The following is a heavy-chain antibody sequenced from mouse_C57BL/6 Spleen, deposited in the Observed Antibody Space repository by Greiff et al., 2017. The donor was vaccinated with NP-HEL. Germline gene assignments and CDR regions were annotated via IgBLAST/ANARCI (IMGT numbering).Heavy chain of an antibody. Sequence: EVQVVESGGGLVKPGGSLKLSCAASGFTFSDYGMHWVRQAPEKGLEWVAYISSGSSTIYYADTVKGRFTISRDNAKNTLFLQMTSLRSEDTDMYYCARGGTGYWYFDVWGTGTTVTVSS. CDR2: ISSGSSTI. J-gene: IGHJ1*03. CDR1: GFTFSDYG. V-gene: IGHV5-17*01. D-gene: IGHD3-3*01. CDR3: ARGGTGYWYFDV.